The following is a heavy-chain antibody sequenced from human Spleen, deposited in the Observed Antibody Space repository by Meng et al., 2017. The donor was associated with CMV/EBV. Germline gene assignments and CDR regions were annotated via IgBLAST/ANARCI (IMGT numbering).Heavy chain of an antibody. Sequence: GGSLRLSCAASGFTFSSYAMHWVRQAPGKGLEWVAVISYDGSNKYYADSVKGRFTISRDNSKNTLYLQMNSLRGEDTALYYCARVSWQYAFDPWAQGTLVTVSS. D-gene: IGHD2-2*01. J-gene: IGHJ5*02. CDR1: GFTFSSYA. CDR2: ISYDGSNK. V-gene: IGHV3-30*04. CDR3: ARVSWQYAFDP.